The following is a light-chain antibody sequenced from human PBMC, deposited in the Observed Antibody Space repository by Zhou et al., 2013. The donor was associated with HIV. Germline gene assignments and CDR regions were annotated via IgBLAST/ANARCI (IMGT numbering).Light chain of an antibody. J-gene: IGKJ4*01. CDR2: DAS. Sequence: DIQMTQSPSTLAASIGDGVIITCRATYNVDKSLAWYQQKPGKPPKLLVYDASTLENGVSSRFRGRGSGTEFTLTISNVQPDDFATYYCQQYNSYPLTFGGGTKVEIK. CDR1: YNVDKS. CDR3: QQYNSYPLT. V-gene: IGKV1-5*01.